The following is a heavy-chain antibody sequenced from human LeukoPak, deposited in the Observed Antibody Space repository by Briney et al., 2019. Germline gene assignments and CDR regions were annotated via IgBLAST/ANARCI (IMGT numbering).Heavy chain of an antibody. CDR3: ARTRNYDLLNGYYDY. D-gene: IGHD3-9*01. J-gene: IGHJ4*02. V-gene: IGHV4-38-2*02. Sequence: SETLSLTCTVSGYSISSGYHWGWIRQPPGKGLEWIGSIYHSGSTYYNPSLKSRVTISVDTSKNQFSLKLSSVTAADTAVYYCARTRNYDLLNGYYDYWGQGTLVTVSS. CDR2: IYHSGST. CDR1: GYSISSGYH.